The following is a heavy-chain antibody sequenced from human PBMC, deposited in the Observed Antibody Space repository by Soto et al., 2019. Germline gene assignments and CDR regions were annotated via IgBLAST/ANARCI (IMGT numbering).Heavy chain of an antibody. Sequence: ASVKVSCKASGYTFTSCGISWVRQAPGQGLEWMGWISAYNGNTNYAQKLQGRVTMTTDTSTSTAYMELRSLRSDDTAVYYCARVSSSWHSNYYGMDVWGQGTTVTVSS. J-gene: IGHJ6*02. CDR3: ARVSSSWHSNYYGMDV. CDR1: GYTFTSCG. CDR2: ISAYNGNT. V-gene: IGHV1-18*01. D-gene: IGHD6-13*01.